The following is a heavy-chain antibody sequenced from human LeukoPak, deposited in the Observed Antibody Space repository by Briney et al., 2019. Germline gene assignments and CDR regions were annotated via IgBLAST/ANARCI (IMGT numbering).Heavy chain of an antibody. CDR1: GFTFSTFA. D-gene: IGHD2-21*02. V-gene: IGHV3-23*01. CDR3: PEWGRDLNPIYW. CDR2: IKGDGGDP. J-gene: IGHJ4*02. Sequence: AGGSLRLSCAASGFTFSTFAMGWVRQAPGKGLEWVSSIKGDGGDPFYADSAKGRFTISRDNSKNTLFLQLNSLRAEDTADYYFPEWGRDLNPIYWWGQGTLVTVSS.